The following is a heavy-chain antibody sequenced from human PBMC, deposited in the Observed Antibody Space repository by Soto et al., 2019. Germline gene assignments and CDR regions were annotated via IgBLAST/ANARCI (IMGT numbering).Heavy chain of an antibody. CDR1: GFSFSTYW. V-gene: IGHV3-7*01. CDR2: IKEDGRET. D-gene: IGHD2-8*01. J-gene: IGHJ4*02. CDR3: RKGRFTKTKSKANATLYLKKNRLRAENTAVYYCAKGGHIDF. Sequence: VQLVESGGGLVQPGGSLRLSCAASGFSFSTYWMSWVRQAPGKGLEWVANIKEDGRETYYVDYVKGRLTISRDNAKSKECMTKIKDDGRETNYVNSRKGRFTKTKSKANATLYLKKNRLRAENTAVYYCAKGGHIDFCSQVTLVTGSS.